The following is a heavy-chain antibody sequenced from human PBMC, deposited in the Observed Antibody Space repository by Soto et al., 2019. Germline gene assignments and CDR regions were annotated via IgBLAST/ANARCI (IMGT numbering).Heavy chain of an antibody. D-gene: IGHD5-18*01. CDR1: GGSISSSSYY. V-gene: IGHV4-39*01. J-gene: IGHJ6*02. CDR3: ACIFSGGYSYGFYYDGMDV. CDR2: IFYSGST. Sequence: SETLSLTCTVSGGSISSSSYYWGWIRQPPGKGLEWIGSIFYSGSTYYNPSLKSRVTISVDTSKNQFSLKLSSVTAADTAVYYCACIFSGGYSYGFYYDGMDVWGQRTTVTVSS.